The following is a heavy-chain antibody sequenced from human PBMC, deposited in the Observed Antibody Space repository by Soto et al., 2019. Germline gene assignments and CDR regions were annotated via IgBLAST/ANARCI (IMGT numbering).Heavy chain of an antibody. V-gene: IGHV3-74*01. CDR3: TRGGFMHAFDM. CDR1: GFTVSNNW. J-gene: IGHJ3*02. CDR2: VNNDGRNT. D-gene: IGHD3-16*01. Sequence: EVQVVESGGGLVQPGGSLRLSCTTSGFTVSNNWMHWVRQAPGKGLVWVSRVNNDGRNTIYTDSVKGRFTISRDNAKNTVYLEMNSLRADDTGMDCCTRGGFMHAFDMWGQGTTVTVSS.